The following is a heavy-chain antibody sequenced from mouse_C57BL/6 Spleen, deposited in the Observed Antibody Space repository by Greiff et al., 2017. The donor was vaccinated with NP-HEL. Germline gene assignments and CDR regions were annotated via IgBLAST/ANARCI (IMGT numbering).Heavy chain of an antibody. CDR3: ARGEEVNYYGRYVDY. J-gene: IGHJ2*01. V-gene: IGHV1-81*01. CDR2: IYPRSGNT. D-gene: IGHD1-1*01. Sequence: QVQLQQSGAELARPGASVKLSCKASGYTFTSYGISWVKQRTGQGLEWIGEIYPRSGNTYYNEKFTGKATLTADKSSSTAYMELRSLTSEDSAVYVCARGEEVNYYGRYVDYWGQGTTLTVSS. CDR1: GYTFTSYG.